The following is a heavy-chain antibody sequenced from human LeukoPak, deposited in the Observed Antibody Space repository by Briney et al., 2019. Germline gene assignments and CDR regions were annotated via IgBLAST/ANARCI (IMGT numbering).Heavy chain of an antibody. CDR1: GGSFSGYY. CDR3: ARDDPFTMSN. Sequence: SETLSLTCAVYGGSFSGYYWSWIRQPLGRGLEWIGEINHSGSTNYNPSLKSRVTISVDTSKNQFSLKLSSVTAADTAVYYCARDDPFTMSNWGQGTLVTVSS. V-gene: IGHV4-34*01. CDR2: INHSGST. D-gene: IGHD3-22*01. J-gene: IGHJ4*02.